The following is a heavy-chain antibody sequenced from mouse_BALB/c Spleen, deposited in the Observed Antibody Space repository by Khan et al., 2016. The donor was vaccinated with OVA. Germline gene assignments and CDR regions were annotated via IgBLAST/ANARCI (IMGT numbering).Heavy chain of an antibody. V-gene: IGHV5-9-3*01. Sequence: EVELVESGGDLVKPGQSLKLSCSASGFTFSTFAMSWVRQTPEKRLEWVATISSGGDHIYYPDSVKGRFTISRVNAKNTLYLQMSSLRSEDTAMYYCARHNYGPFAYWGQGTLVTVSA. J-gene: IGHJ3*01. CDR3: ARHNYGPFAY. CDR1: GFTFSTFA. D-gene: IGHD1-1*01. CDR2: ISSGGDHI.